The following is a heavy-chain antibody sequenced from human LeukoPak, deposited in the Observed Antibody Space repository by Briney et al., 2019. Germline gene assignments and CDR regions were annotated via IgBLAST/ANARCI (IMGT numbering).Heavy chain of an antibody. V-gene: IGHV4-59*07. Sequence: PSDTLSLTYTVSGGSISRYYWSWLRQPPGKGLEWIGYIYYSGSTNYNPSLKSRVTISVDTSKNQFSLKLRSVTAADTAVYYCSRTSSSNWYNERGAFDVWGQGTMVTVSS. CDR2: IYYSGST. CDR3: SRTSSSNWYNERGAFDV. J-gene: IGHJ3*01. CDR1: GGSISRYY. D-gene: IGHD6-13*01.